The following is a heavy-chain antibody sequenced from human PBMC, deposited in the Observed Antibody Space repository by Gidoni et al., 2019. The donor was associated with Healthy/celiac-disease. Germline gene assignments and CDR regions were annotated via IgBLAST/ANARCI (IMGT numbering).Heavy chain of an antibody. CDR3: ARGGIWFGELLG. Sequence: EVQLWVSGGGLVQPGGSPRLSCGASGFTFSSYVRNWVLPSTGKGLEWVSAIVTAGDTYYPGSVKGRFTVSRENAKNSLYLQMNSLRAGDTAVYYCARGGIWFGELLGWGQGTLVTVSS. CDR2: IVTAGDT. D-gene: IGHD3-10*01. J-gene: IGHJ4*02. V-gene: IGHV3-13*01. CDR1: GFTFSSYV.